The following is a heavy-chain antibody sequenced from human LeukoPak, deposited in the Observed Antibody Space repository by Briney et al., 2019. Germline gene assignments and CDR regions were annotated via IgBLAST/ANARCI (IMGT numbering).Heavy chain of an antibody. CDR2: INSDGSST. Sequence: PGGCLRLSCAASGFTFSSYWMHWVREAPGKGLVWVSRINSDGSSTSYADSVKGRFTISRENAKNTLYLQMNSLRAEDTAVYYCARVAAWDSSGYLFDQWGQGTLVTVSS. V-gene: IGHV3-74*01. D-gene: IGHD3-22*01. CDR1: GFTFSSYW. J-gene: IGHJ4*02. CDR3: ARVAAWDSSGYLFDQ.